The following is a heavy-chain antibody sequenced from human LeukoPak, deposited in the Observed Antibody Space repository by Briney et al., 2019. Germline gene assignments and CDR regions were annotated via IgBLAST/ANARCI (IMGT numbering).Heavy chain of an antibody. D-gene: IGHD3-3*01. CDR3: AKAIHDFWSGLDY. V-gene: IGHV3-23*01. Sequence: PGGSLRLSCAASGFTFSSYAMSWVRRAPGKGLEWVSAISGSGGSTYYADSVKGRFTISRDNSKNTLYLQMNSLRAEDTAVYYCAKAIHDFWSGLDYWGQGTLVTVSS. CDR2: ISGSGGST. J-gene: IGHJ4*02. CDR1: GFTFSSYA.